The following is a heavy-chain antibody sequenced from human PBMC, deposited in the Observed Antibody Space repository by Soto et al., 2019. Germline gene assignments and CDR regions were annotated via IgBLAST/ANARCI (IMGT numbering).Heavy chain of an antibody. CDR2: IYYSGST. D-gene: IGHD3-9*01. J-gene: IGHJ6*02. CDR3: ASVSRLTTGLDGMDV. CDR1: GGSISSGGYY. Sequence: QVQLQESGPGLVKPSQTLSLTCTVSGGSISSGGYYWSWIRQHPGKGLEWIGYIYYSGSTYYNPSLKSRVTISADTSKNQFPLKLSSVTAADTAVYYCASVSRLTTGLDGMDVWGQGTTVTVSS. V-gene: IGHV4-31*03.